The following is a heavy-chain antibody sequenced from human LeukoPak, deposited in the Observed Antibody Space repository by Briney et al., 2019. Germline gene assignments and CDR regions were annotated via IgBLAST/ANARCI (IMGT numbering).Heavy chain of an antibody. J-gene: IGHJ4*02. CDR1: GYTFTSYD. Sequence: GASVKVSCKASGYTFTSYDINWVRQATGQGLEWMGWMNPNSGNTGYAQKFQGRVTITRNTSISTAYMELSSLRSEDTAVYYCATHYDSWSDYGYWGQGTLVTVSS. D-gene: IGHD3-3*01. CDR3: ATHYDSWSDYGY. V-gene: IGHV1-8*03. CDR2: MNPNSGNT.